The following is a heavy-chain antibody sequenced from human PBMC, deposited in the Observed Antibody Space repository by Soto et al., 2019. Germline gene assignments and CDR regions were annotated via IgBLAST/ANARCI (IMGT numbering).Heavy chain of an antibody. D-gene: IGHD5-12*01. J-gene: IGHJ5*02. CDR2: INPNSGGT. Sequence: QVKLVQSGAEVKKPGASVKVSCKASGYTFTAYYMHWVRQAPGQGLEWMGWINPNSGGTYHAQNFQGRVTMTRDTSTPIAYMESASLRADDTAVSYCARGGVRGSNELDPWGHGALVIVSS. CDR1: GYTFTAYY. CDR3: ARGGVRGSNELDP. V-gene: IGHV1-2*02.